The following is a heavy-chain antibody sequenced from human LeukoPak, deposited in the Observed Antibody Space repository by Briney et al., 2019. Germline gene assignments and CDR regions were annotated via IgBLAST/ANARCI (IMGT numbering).Heavy chain of an antibody. D-gene: IGHD2-15*01. CDR2: ISAYNGNT. J-gene: IGHJ4*02. CDR1: GYTFTSYG. Sequence: ASVKVSCKASGYTFTSYGISWVRQAPGQGLERMGWISAYNGNTNYAQKLQGRVTMTTDTSTSTAYMELRSLRSDDTAVYYCAREMGYCSGGSCYYVYWGQGTLVTVSS. V-gene: IGHV1-18*01. CDR3: AREMGYCSGGSCYYVY.